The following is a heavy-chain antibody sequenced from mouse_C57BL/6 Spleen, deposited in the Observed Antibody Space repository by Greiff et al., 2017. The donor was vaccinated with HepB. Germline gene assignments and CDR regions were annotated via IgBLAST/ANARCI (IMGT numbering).Heavy chain of an antibody. CDR2: IRLKSDNYAT. V-gene: IGHV6-3*01. CDR1: GFTFSNYW. J-gene: IGHJ2*01. Sequence: EVKLEESGGGLVQPGGSMKLSCVASGFTFSNYWMNWVRQSPEKGLEWVAQIRLKSDNYATHYAESVKGRFTISRDDSKSSVYLQMNNLRAEDTGIYYCTGQGTTVASDYWGQGTTLTVSS. CDR3: TGQGTTVASDY. D-gene: IGHD1-1*01.